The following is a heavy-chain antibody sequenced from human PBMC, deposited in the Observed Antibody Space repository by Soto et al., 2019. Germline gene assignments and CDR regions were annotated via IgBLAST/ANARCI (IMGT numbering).Heavy chain of an antibody. CDR2: ISYDGSNK. J-gene: IGHJ4*02. Sequence: GGSLRLSCAASGFTFSSYGMHWVRQAPGKGLEWVAVISYDGSNKYYADSVKGRFTISRDNSKNTLYLQMNSLRVEDTAVYYCAKAGGYSYGGTHFDYWGQGTLVTVSS. CDR1: GFTFSSYG. V-gene: IGHV3-30*18. D-gene: IGHD5-18*01. CDR3: AKAGGYSYGGTHFDY.